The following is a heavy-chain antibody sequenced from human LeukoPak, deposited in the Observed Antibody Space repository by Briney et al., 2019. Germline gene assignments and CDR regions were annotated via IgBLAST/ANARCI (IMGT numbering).Heavy chain of an antibody. CDR3: ARDGYLYDSGSYPDY. Sequence: ASVKVSSKASGYTFTGYYMHWVRQAPGQGLEWMGWINPNSGGTNYAQKFQGRVTMTRDTSISTAYMELSRLRSDDTAVYYCARDGYLYDSGSYPDYWGQGTLVTVSS. J-gene: IGHJ4*02. CDR2: INPNSGGT. CDR1: GYTFTGYY. D-gene: IGHD1-26*01. V-gene: IGHV1-2*02.